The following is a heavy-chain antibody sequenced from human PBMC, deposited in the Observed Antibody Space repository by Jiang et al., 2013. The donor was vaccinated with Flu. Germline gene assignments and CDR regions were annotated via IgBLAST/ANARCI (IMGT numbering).Heavy chain of an antibody. V-gene: IGHV6-1*01. CDR2: TYYRSKWYN. CDR3: ARDANPLEYGDFPDLFDY. CDR1: GDSVSSNSAA. J-gene: IGHJ4*02. D-gene: IGHD4-17*01. Sequence: SQTLSLTCAISGDSVSSNSAAWNWIRQSPSRGLEWLGRTYYRSKWYNDYAVSVKSRITINPDTSKNQFSLQLNSVTPEDTAVYYCARDANPLEYGDFPDLFDYWGQGTLVTVSS.